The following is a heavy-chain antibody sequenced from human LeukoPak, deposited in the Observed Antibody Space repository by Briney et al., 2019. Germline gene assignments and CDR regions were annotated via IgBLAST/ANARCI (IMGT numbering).Heavy chain of an antibody. Sequence: GGSLRLSCAASGFTFSSYAMSWVRQAPGKGLEWVSAISGSGGSTYYADSVKGRFTISRDNAKNSLYLQMNSLRAEDTAVYYCARTRGYSYGYFDYWGQGTLVTVSS. J-gene: IGHJ4*02. CDR2: ISGSGGST. V-gene: IGHV3-23*01. D-gene: IGHD5-18*01. CDR3: ARTRGYSYGYFDY. CDR1: GFTFSSYA.